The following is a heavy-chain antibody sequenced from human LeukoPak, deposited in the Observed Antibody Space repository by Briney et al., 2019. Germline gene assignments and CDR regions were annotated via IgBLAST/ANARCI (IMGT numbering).Heavy chain of an antibody. CDR1: GGSISSGGHS. D-gene: IGHD1-1*01. Sequence: SETLSLTCTVSGGSISSGGHSWSWIRQPPGKGLEWIGYIYHSGSGSTYYNPSLKSRVTISIDKSKNQFSLKLNSVTAADTAVYYCATTTSPWLDPWGQGTLVTVSS. V-gene: IGHV4-30-2*01. CDR3: ATTTSPWLDP. J-gene: IGHJ5*02. CDR2: IYHSGSGST.